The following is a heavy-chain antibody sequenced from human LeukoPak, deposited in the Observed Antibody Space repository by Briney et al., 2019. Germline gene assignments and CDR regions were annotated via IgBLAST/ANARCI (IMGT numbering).Heavy chain of an antibody. D-gene: IGHD1-1*01. CDR3: ARGPTAAFDY. Sequence: PGRSLRLSCAASGFTFSSYVIHWVRQAPGKGLEWVAHISYDGSDKYYADSVKGRFTISRDNAKNSLYLQMNSLRAEDTAVYYCARGPTAAFDYWGQGTLVTVSS. J-gene: IGHJ4*02. V-gene: IGHV3-30-3*01. CDR1: GFTFSSYV. CDR2: ISYDGSDK.